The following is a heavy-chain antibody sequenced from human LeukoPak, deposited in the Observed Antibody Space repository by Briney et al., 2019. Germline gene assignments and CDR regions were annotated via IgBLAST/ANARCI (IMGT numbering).Heavy chain of an antibody. CDR2: ISAYNGNT. CDR3: ARDRERVVATMGYY. D-gene: IGHD5-12*01. J-gene: IGHJ4*02. V-gene: IGHV1-18*01. Sequence: ASVKVSCKASGYTFTSYGISWVRQAPGQGLEWMGWISAYNGNTNYAQKLQGRVTMTTDASTSTAYMELRSLRSDDTAVYYCARDRERVVATMGYYWGQGTLVTVSS. CDR1: GYTFTSYG.